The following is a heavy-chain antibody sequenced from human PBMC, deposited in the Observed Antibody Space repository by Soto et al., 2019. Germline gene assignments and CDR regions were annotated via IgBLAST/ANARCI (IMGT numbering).Heavy chain of an antibody. CDR3: AREVGYYSATRRNLYFDY. V-gene: IGHV4-34*01. D-gene: IGHD2-2*01. CDR1: GGSFSGYY. CDR2: INHTGGS. J-gene: IGHJ4*02. Sequence: SEALSLICAVSGGSFSGYYLSWVRQTPGKGLEWIGDINHTGGSNYNPSLKSRVMISVDTAKTQFSLNVTSVTAADTAVYYCAREVGYYSATRRNLYFDYWGPGTLVTVSS.